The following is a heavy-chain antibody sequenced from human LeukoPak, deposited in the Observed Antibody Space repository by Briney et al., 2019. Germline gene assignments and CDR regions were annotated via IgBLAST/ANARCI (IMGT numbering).Heavy chain of an antibody. J-gene: IGHJ4*02. Sequence: GVSLRLSCAASGFTFSDYYMSWLRQAPGKGLERVSYISSSGSTIYYAASVKGRFTISRDNAKNSLYLQMNSLRAEDTAVYYCAQANYYDSSAFDYWGQGTLVTVSS. CDR1: GFTFSDYY. D-gene: IGHD3-22*01. CDR3: AQANYYDSSAFDY. V-gene: IGHV3-11*01. CDR2: ISSSGSTI.